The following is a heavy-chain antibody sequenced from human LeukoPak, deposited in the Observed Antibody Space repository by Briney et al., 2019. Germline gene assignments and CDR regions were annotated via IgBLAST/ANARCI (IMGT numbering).Heavy chain of an antibody. CDR1: GGTFSSYA. V-gene: IGHV1-69*04. CDR3: ARVMGRTGTTSDYYYYMDV. CDR2: IIPILGIA. Sequence: ASVKVSCKASGGTFSSYAISWVRQAPGQGLEWMGRIIPILGIANYAQKFQGRVTITADKSTSTAYMELSSLRSEDTAVYYCARVMGRTGTTSDYYYYMDVWGKGTTVTVSS. J-gene: IGHJ6*03. D-gene: IGHD1-7*01.